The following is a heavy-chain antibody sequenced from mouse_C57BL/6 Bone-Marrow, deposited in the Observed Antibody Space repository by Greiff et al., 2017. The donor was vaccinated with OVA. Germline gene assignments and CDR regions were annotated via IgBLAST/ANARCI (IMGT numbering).Heavy chain of an antibody. J-gene: IGHJ4*01. CDR2: IDPANDNT. V-gene: IGHV14-3*01. D-gene: IGHD1-1*01. CDR1: GFNIKNTY. Sequence: EVQLQQSVAELVRPGASVKLSCTASGFNIKNTYMHWVKRRPEQGLEWIGRIDPANDNTKYAPKFQGKATMTADTSSNTAYLQLSSLSSEDTAVYCCARGNFGSSFYAMDYWGQGTSVTVSS. CDR3: ARGNFGSSFYAMDY.